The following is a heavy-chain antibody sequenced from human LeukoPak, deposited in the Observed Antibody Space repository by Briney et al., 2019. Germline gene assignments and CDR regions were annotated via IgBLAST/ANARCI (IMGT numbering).Heavy chain of an antibody. J-gene: IGHJ3*01. CDR2: IYPGDSDT. Sequence: GESLKISCEASGYSFTTYWIGWVRQMPGKGLEWMGIIYPGDSDTRYSPSFQGQVTISADKSVSTAYLQWSSLKASDTAMYFCARPNITSYYDSRGYDAFDVWGQGTIVTVSS. CDR3: ARPNITSYYDSRGYDAFDV. D-gene: IGHD3-22*01. V-gene: IGHV5-51*01. CDR1: GYSFTTYW.